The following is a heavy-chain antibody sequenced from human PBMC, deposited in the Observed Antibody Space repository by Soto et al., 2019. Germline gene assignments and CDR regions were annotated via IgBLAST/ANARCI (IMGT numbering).Heavy chain of an antibody. CDR1: GGTFSSYA. D-gene: IGHD3-16*02. J-gene: IGHJ3*02. V-gene: IGHV1-69*13. CDR3: ARVPIVSVPGAFDI. CDR2: IIPIFGTA. Sequence: SLKVSCKASGGTFSSYAISWVRQAPGQGLEWMGGIIPIFGTANYAQKFQGRVTITADESTSTAYMELSSLRSEDTAVYYCARVPIVSVPGAFDIWGQGTMVTVSS.